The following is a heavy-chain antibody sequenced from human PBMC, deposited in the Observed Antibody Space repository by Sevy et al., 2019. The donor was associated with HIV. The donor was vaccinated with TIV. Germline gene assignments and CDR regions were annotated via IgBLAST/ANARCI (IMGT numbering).Heavy chain of an antibody. CDR1: GFTFSSYA. CDR2: ISYDGSNK. V-gene: IGHV3-30-3*01. J-gene: IGHJ3*02. D-gene: IGHD1-26*01. Sequence: GGSLRLSCAASGFTFSSYAMHWVRQAPGKGLEWVAVISYDGSNKYYADSVKGRFTISRDNSKNMLYLQMNSLRAEDTAVYYCARDPYSGSYGGAFDIWGQGTMVTVSS. CDR3: ARDPYSGSYGGAFDI.